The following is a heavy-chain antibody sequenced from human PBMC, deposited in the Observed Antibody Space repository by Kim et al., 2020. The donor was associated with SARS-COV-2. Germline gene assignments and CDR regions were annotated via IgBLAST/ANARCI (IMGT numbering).Heavy chain of an antibody. J-gene: IGHJ4*02. Sequence: GGSLRLSCAASGFTFSGYWMQWVRQAPGKGLVWVSRIKSDGSDITYADSVKGRFTISRDNARNTLYLQMKSLRTEDTAVYYCIRERYNYGYAYWGQGTLVTVSS. CDR1: GFTFSGYW. V-gene: IGHV3-74*01. D-gene: IGHD5-18*01. CDR2: IKSDGSDI. CDR3: IRERYNYGYAY.